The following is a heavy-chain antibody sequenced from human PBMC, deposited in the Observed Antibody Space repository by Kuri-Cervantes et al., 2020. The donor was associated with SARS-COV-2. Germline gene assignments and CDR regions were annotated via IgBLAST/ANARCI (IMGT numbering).Heavy chain of an antibody. D-gene: IGHD3-3*01. Sequence: SETLSLTCIVSGGSISSYYWSWIRQPPGKGLEWIGDIYKSGSTNSNPSLKTRVTISVDTSKNQFSLRLSSVTAADTAVYFCAKYGTGDSLSTYFGRGSWFDPWGQGNLVTVSS. CDR2: IYKSGST. CDR3: AKYGTGDSLSTYFGRGSWFDP. J-gene: IGHJ5*02. V-gene: IGHV4-59*01. CDR1: GGSISSYY.